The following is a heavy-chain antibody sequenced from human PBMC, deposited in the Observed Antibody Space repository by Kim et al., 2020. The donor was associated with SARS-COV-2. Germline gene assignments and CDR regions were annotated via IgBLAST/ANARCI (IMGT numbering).Heavy chain of an antibody. CDR1: GFIFSNAY. CDR3: TTDRRGASNYGSY. D-gene: IGHD4-4*01. Sequence: GGSLRLSCAASGFIFSNAYMSWVRQAPGKGLEWVGRIKSKTDGGTPEYSAPVKGRFTISRDDSKNTLYLQMNSLKTEDAAVYYCTTDRRGASNYGSYWGQGTLVTVSS. CDR2: IKSKTDGGTP. V-gene: IGHV3-15*01. J-gene: IGHJ4*02.